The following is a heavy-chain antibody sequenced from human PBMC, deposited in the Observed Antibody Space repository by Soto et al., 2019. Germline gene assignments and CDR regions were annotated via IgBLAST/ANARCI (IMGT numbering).Heavy chain of an antibody. CDR2: INSDGSST. CDR1: GLTFSSFW. J-gene: IGHJ4*02. Sequence: GGSLRLSCAASGLTFSSFWMHWVRQAPGRGPVWVSRINSDGSSTSCADSVKGRFTISRDNAKNTLYLQMNSLRAEDTAVYYCIKGGNYFESWGQGTLVTVSS. D-gene: IGHD6-13*01. V-gene: IGHV3-74*01. CDR3: IKGGNYFES.